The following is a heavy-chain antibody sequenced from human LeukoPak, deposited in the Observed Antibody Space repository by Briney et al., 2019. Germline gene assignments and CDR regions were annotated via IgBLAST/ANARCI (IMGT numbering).Heavy chain of an antibody. V-gene: IGHV1-2*02. CDR1: GYTFTGYY. CDR2: INPNSGGT. Sequence: ASVKVSCKASGYTFTGYYMHWVRQAPGQGLEWMGWINPNSGGTNYAQKFQGRVTMTRDTSISTAYMELSRLRSDDTAEYYCARTLPAGLAPYYFDYWGQGTLVTVSS. J-gene: IGHJ4*02. D-gene: IGHD3-10*01. CDR3: ARTLPAGLAPYYFDY.